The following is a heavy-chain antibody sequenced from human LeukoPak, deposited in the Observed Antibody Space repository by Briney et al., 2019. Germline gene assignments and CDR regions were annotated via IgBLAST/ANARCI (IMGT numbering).Heavy chain of an antibody. J-gene: IGHJ4*02. D-gene: IGHD3-3*01. V-gene: IGHV3-21*04. CDR3: ARGPGYDFWSGRFEY. Sequence: GGSLRLSCAASGFTFSSYSMNWVRQAPGKGLEWVSSISSSSSYIYYADSVKGRFTISRDNAKNSLYLQMNSLRAEDTALYYCARGPGYDFWSGRFEYWGQGTLVTVSS. CDR2: ISSSSSYI. CDR1: GFTFSSYS.